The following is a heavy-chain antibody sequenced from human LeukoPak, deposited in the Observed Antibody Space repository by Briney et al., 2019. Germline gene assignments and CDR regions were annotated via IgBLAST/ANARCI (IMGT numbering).Heavy chain of an antibody. J-gene: IGHJ4*02. D-gene: IGHD2-21*01. V-gene: IGHV3-43*02. CDR3: AKESGLPPKDPVVIDY. CDR1: GFTFDDYA. Sequence: GGSLRLSFAASGFTFDDYAMHWVRQAPGKGLEWVSPISGDGGSTYYADSVKGRFTISRDNSKNSLYLQMNSLRTEDTALYYCAKESGLPPKDPVVIDYWGQGTLLTVSS. CDR2: ISGDGGST.